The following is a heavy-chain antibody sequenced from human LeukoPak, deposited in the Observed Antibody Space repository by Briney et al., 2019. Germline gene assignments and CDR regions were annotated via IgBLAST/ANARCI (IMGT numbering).Heavy chain of an antibody. J-gene: IGHJ4*02. D-gene: IGHD2-15*01. CDR2: INPNSGGT. V-gene: IGHV1-2*02. CDR3: ARGGRTPDY. CDR1: GYTFTSCA. Sequence: ASVKVSCKASGYTFTSCAISWVRPAPGQGREWMGWINPNSGGTNYAQKFQGRVTMTRDTSISTAYMELSRLRSDDTAVYYCARGGRTPDYWGQGTLVTVSS.